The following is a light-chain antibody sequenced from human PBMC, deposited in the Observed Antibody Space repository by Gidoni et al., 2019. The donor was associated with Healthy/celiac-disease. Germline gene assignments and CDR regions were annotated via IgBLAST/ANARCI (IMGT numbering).Light chain of an antibody. CDR1: QSVSSSY. CDR3: QQYGSSQFT. J-gene: IGKJ3*01. CDR2: GAS. Sequence: EIVLTQSPGTLSLSPGERATLSCRASQSVSSSYLAWYQQKPGQAPRLLTYGASSRATGIPDRFSGSGSGTDFTLTISRLEPEDFAVYYCQQYGSSQFTFXPXTKVDIK. V-gene: IGKV3-20*01.